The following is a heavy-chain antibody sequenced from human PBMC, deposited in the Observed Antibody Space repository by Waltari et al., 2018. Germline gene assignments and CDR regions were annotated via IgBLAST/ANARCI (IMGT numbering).Heavy chain of an antibody. J-gene: IGHJ2*01. V-gene: IGHV4-34*01. Sequence: QVQLQQWGAGLLKPSETLSLTCAVYGGSFSGSYWSWIRQPPGKGLEWSGEINQSGSTNYNPSLKSRGTISVDTSKNQFSLKLSSVTAADTAVYYCARGARGYSYGQIRYFDLWGRGTLVTVSS. CDR3: ARGARGYSYGQIRYFDL. D-gene: IGHD5-18*01. CDR1: GGSFSGSY. CDR2: INQSGST.